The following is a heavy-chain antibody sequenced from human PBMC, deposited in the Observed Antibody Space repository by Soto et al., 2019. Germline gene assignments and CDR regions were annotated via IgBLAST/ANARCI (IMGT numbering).Heavy chain of an antibody. CDR2: ISYDGSNK. D-gene: IGHD1-1*01. V-gene: IGHV3-30-3*01. Sequence: QVQLLESGGGVVQPGRSLRLSCAASGFTFSSYAMHWVRQAPGKGLEWVAVISYDGSNKYYADSVKGRFTISRDNSKNTLYLQMNSLRAEDTAVYYCARGTGFDYWGQGTLVTVSS. CDR3: ARGTGFDY. J-gene: IGHJ4*02. CDR1: GFTFSSYA.